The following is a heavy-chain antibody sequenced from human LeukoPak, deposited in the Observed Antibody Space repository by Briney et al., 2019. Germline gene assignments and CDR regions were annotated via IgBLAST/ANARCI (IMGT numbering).Heavy chain of an antibody. CDR2: INPSGGST. V-gene: IGHV1-46*01. J-gene: IGHJ4*02. D-gene: IGHD1-26*01. CDR3: ARVLVGATTPLDY. Sequence: VASVTVSCKASGYTFTSYYMHWVRQAPGQGLEWMGIINPSGGSTSYAQKFQGRDTMTRDTSTSTVYMELSSLRSEDTAVYYCARVLVGATTPLDYWGQGTLVTVSS. CDR1: GYTFTSYY.